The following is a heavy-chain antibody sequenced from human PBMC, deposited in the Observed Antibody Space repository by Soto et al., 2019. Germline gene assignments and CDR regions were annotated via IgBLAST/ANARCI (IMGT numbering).Heavy chain of an antibody. J-gene: IGHJ4*02. CDR3: SPDLRMAVFVPFDH. D-gene: IGHD6-19*01. V-gene: IGHV4-4*02. CDR1: GVSITSTTW. CDR2: IHHSGRT. Sequence: SETLSLTCAVSGVSITSTTWWSWVRQPPGKGLELIGEIHHSGRTNYNPSLKNRVIILVDKCKNQFSLNLSSVTAADTAEYYCSPDLRMAVFVPFDHWGQGILV.